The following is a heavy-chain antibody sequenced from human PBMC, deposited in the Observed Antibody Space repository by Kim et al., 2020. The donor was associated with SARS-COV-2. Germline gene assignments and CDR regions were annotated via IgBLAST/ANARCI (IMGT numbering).Heavy chain of an antibody. CDR2: ISRTSGSI. D-gene: IGHD6-19*01. J-gene: IGHJ6*02. CDR3: ARELEIWTMAVLIGVPTYHNGLDV. CDR1: GFNFNDYG. V-gene: IGHV3-48*02. Sequence: GGSLRLSCVGFGFNFNDYGINWVRQAPGKGLEWISYISRTSGSIYYADSVKGRFTIARDKAEKSVFLQMNSLRDDDTAVYYCARELEIWTMAVLIGVPTYHNGLDVWGQGTTVTVSS.